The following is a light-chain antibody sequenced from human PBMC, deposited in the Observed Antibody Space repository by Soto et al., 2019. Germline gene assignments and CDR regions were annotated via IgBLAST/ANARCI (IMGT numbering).Light chain of an antibody. J-gene: IGKJ5*01. CDR1: QSVSSSY. CDR2: GAS. Sequence: EIVLTQSPGTLSLSPGERATLSCRASQSVSSSYLAWYQQKPGQAPRLLIYGASSRATGIPDRFSGSRSGTDFTLTISRLEPEDSAIYYCQQYGRSPLVTFGQATRLEIK. CDR3: QQYGRSPLVT. V-gene: IGKV3-20*01.